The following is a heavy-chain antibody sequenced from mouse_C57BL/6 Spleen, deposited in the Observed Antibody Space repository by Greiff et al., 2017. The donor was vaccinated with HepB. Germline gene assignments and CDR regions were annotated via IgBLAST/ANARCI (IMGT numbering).Heavy chain of an antibody. CDR3: ARGKISPNYYDSSYYFDY. CDR1: GYTFTTYP. V-gene: IGHV1-47*01. CDR2: FHPYNDDT. Sequence: VQLQQSGAELVKPGASVSMSCKASGYTFTTYPIEWLKQNHGKSLEWIGNFHPYNDDTKYNEKFKGKATLTVEKSSSKVYLELSRLTSDDSAVYYCARGKISPNYYDSSYYFDYWGQGTTLTVSS. D-gene: IGHD1-1*01. J-gene: IGHJ2*01.